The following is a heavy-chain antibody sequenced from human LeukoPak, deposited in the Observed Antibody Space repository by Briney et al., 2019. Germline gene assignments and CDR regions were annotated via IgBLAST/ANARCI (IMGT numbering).Heavy chain of an antibody. V-gene: IGHV3-23*01. CDR3: AKSGRRGYCNGGSRCSGNYFDY. CDR1: GFTFSSYA. J-gene: IGHJ4*02. Sequence: GGSLRLSCAASGFTFSSYAMSWVRQAPGKGLEWVSAISGSGGSTYYADSVKGRFTISRDNSKNTLYLQMNSLRAEDTAVYYCAKSGRRGYCNGGSRCSGNYFDYWGQGTLVTVSS. CDR2: ISGSGGST. D-gene: IGHD2-15*01.